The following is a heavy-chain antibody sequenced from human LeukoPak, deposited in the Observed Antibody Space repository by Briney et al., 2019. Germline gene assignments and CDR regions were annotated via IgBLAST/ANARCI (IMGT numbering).Heavy chain of an antibody. CDR3: ARGGGLGELFSDFDY. Sequence: GASVKVSCKVSGYTLNEICMHWVRQAPGKGLEWMGWINPNSGGTNYAQKFQGRVTMTRDTSISTAYMELSRLRSDDTAVYYCARGGGLGELFSDFDYWGQGTLVTVSS. CDR2: INPNSGGT. J-gene: IGHJ4*02. D-gene: IGHD3-10*01. V-gene: IGHV1-2*02. CDR1: GYTLNEIC.